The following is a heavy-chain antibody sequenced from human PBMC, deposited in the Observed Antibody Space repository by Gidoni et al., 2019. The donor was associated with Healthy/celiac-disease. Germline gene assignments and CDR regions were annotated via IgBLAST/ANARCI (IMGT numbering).Heavy chain of an antibody. D-gene: IGHD1-7*01. CDR3: AKGVELTDAFYI. Sequence: EVQLVESGGGLVQPGRSLRVSCAATGFPLDAYAMHWVRQAPGKGLELVSGIGWTSGSIGYADSVKGRFTISRDNAKNSLYLQMNSLRAEDTALYYCAKGVELTDAFYIWGQGTMVTVSS. V-gene: IGHV3-9*01. CDR2: IGWTSGSI. CDR1: GFPLDAYA. J-gene: IGHJ3*02.